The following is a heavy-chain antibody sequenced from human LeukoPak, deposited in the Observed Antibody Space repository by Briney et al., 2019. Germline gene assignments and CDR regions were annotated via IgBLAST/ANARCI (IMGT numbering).Heavy chain of an antibody. CDR2: IYYSGST. CDR1: GGSLSSYY. D-gene: IGHD2-15*01. V-gene: IGHV4-59*01. CDR3: AELGYCSGGSCSGNWFDP. J-gene: IGHJ5*02. Sequence: PSETLSLTCTVSGGSLSSYYWSWIRQPPGKGLEWIGYIYYSGSTKYNPSLKSRVTISVDTSKNQFSLKLSSVTAADTAVYYCAELGYCSGGSCSGNWFDPWGEGTLVTVSS.